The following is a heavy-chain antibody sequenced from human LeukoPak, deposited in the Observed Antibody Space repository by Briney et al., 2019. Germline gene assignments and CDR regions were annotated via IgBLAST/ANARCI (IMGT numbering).Heavy chain of an antibody. CDR3: AREGSPRAWFGELLKNWFDP. D-gene: IGHD3-10*01. CDR2: INAGNGNT. J-gene: IGHJ5*02. V-gene: IGHV1-3*01. CDR1: GYTFTSYA. Sequence: EASVKVSCKASGYTFTSYAMHWVRQAPGQRLEWMGWINAGNGNTKYSQKFQGRVTITRDTSASTAYMELSSLRSEDTAVYYCAREGSPRAWFGELLKNWFDPWGQGTLVTVSS.